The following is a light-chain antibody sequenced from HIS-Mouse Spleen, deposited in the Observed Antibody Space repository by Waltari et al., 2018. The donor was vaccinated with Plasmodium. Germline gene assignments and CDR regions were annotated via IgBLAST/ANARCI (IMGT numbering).Light chain of an antibody. CDR3: YATDSSGNHRV. CDR2: EDS. J-gene: IGLJ3*02. V-gene: IGLV3-10*01. Sequence: SYELTQPPSVSVSPGQTARITCSGDALPKKYAYWYQQKSGQAPVMVIYEDSKRPSGIPDRFSGSSSATMATLTISGAKVEDEADYYCYATDSSGNHRVFGGGTKLTVL. CDR1: ALPKKY.